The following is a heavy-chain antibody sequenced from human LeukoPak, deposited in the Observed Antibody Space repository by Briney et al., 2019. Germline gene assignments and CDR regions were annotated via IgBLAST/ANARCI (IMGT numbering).Heavy chain of an antibody. J-gene: IGHJ4*02. Sequence: ASVKVSCKASGYTFTGYYMHWVRQAPGQGLEWMGWINPNSGGTNYAQKFQGRVTMTRDTSISTAYMELSRLRSDDTAVYYCARGPVRLDRVRGAQGAYWGQGTLVTVSS. CDR1: GYTFTGYY. V-gene: IGHV1-2*02. CDR2: INPNSGGT. D-gene: IGHD3-10*01. CDR3: ARGPVRLDRVRGAQGAY.